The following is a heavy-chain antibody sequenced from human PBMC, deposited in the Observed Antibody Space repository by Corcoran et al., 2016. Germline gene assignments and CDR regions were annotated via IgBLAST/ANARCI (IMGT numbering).Heavy chain of an antibody. CDR3: ARDYYGDY. V-gene: IGHV4-4*07. Sequence: QVQLQESGPGLVKPSETLSLTCTVSGGSISGHYWSWIRQPAGEGLQWIGRIYSSGNTNYNPSLKSRVTMSVDTSKNQFSLKLTSVTAADTAVYYCARDYYGDYWGQGTLVTVSS. CDR1: GGSISGHY. CDR2: IYSSGNT. J-gene: IGHJ4*02.